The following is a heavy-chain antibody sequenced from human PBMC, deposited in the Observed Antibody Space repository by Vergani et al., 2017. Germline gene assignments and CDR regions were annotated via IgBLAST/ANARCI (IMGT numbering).Heavy chain of an antibody. D-gene: IGHD2-2*01. CDR3: ARDSRALSIVLVPAAHPMDV. CDR2: IIPIFGTA. J-gene: IGHJ6*02. Sequence: QVQLVQSGAEVKKPGSSVKVSCKASGGTFSSYAISWVRQAPGQGLEWMGGIIPIFGTANYAQKFQGRVTITADESTSTAYMELSSLRSEDTAVYYCARDSRALSIVLVPAAHPMDVWGQGTTVTVSS. V-gene: IGHV1-69*12. CDR1: GGTFSSYA.